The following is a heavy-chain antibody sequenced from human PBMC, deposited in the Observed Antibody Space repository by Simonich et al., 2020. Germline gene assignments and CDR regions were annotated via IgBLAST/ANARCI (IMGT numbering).Heavy chain of an antibody. CDR1: GFTFSSYS. V-gene: IGHV3-21*01. CDR3: ARDTSYYGSGSYYFDD. CDR2: ISSSSSYI. D-gene: IGHD3-10*01. J-gene: IGHJ4*02. Sequence: GGGLVKPGGSLRLSCAASGFTFSSYSMNWVRQSPGKGLEWVSSISSSSSYIYYADSVKGRFTISRDNAKNSLYMQMNSLRAEETAVYYCARDTSYYGSGSYYFDDWGQGTLVTVSS.